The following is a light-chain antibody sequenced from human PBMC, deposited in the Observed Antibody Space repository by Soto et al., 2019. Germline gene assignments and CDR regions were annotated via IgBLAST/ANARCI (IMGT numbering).Light chain of an antibody. J-gene: IGLJ2*01. CDR2: GNS. CDR3: QSYDSSLSGYVV. Sequence: QSVLTQPPSVSGAPGQRVTISCTGSSSHIGAGYDVHWYQQLPGTAPKLLIYGNSNRPSGVLDRFSGSKSGSSASLAITGRQADDEADYYCQSYDSSLSGYVVFGGGTNLTVL. CDR1: SSHIGAGYD. V-gene: IGLV1-40*01.